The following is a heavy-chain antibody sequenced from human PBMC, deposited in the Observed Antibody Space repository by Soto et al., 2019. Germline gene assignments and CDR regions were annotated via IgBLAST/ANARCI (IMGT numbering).Heavy chain of an antibody. V-gene: IGHV3-48*02. CDR1: GFSLRGYS. J-gene: IGHJ4*02. D-gene: IGHD4-17*01. CDR3: ARGAGYGDYGGY. CDR2: ISGSGTTI. Sequence: VQLVESGGGFVQPGGSLRLSCAASGFSLRGYSMIWVRQAPGKGLEWVSYISGSGTTIYYADSVKGRFTISRDNAKNSVYLQMNSLGDEDTAVYYCARGAGYGDYGGYWGQGTRVTVSS.